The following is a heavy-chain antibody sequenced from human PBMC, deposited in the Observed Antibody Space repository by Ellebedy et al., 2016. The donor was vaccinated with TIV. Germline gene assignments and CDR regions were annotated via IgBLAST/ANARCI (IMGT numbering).Heavy chain of an antibody. CDR3: AKDFPSGKLFDPDAFDI. J-gene: IGHJ3*02. D-gene: IGHD1-1*01. V-gene: IGHV3-30*02. CDR1: EFTFSNYG. CDR2: IRYDGSNK. Sequence: GESLKISCAASEFTFSNYGMHWVRQAPGKGLEWVAFIRYDGSNKYYADSVKGRFTISRDNSKNTLYLQMNSLRAEDTAVYYCAKDFPSGKLFDPDAFDIWGQGTMVTVSS.